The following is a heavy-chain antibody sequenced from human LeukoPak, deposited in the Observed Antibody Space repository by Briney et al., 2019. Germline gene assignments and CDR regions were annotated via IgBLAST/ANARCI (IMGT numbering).Heavy chain of an antibody. J-gene: IGHJ1*01. V-gene: IGHV1-2*02. CDR1: GYSFTGYY. CDR2: INPNSGGT. CDR3: ARGISEAVPGRYFQH. Sequence: ASVKVSCKTSGYSFTGYYIHWVRQAPGQGLERMGWINPNSGGTNYAQNFQGRVTMTRDTSISTAYMELSRLRSDDTAVYFCARGISEAVPGRYFQHWGQGTLVTVSS. D-gene: IGHD6-19*01.